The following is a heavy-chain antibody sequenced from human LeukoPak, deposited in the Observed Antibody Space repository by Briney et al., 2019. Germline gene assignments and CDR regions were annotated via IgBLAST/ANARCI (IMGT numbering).Heavy chain of an antibody. V-gene: IGHV4-59*01. D-gene: IGHD3-3*01. J-gene: IGHJ3*02. CDR2: IYYSGST. CDR1: GGSISGYY. Sequence: PSETLSLTCTVSGGSISGYYWSWIRQPPGKGLEWIGYIYYSGSTNYNPSLKSRVTISVDTSKNQFSLKLSSVTAADTAVYYCARYTIFGVVKAFDIWGQGTMATVSS. CDR3: ARYTIFGVVKAFDI.